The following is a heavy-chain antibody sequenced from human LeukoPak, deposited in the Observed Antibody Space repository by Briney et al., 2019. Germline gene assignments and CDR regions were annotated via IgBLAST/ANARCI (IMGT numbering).Heavy chain of an antibody. Sequence: ASVKVSCKASGYTFTGYYTHWVRQAPGHGLEWMGWINPKTLGTNYAQKFRGRVTMTRDTSITTVYMELSSLRSDDTAVYYCARDSLSDDSSGYYDFWGQGTLVTVST. D-gene: IGHD3-22*01. CDR2: INPKTLGT. V-gene: IGHV1-2*02. J-gene: IGHJ4*02. CDR1: GYTFTGYY. CDR3: ARDSLSDDSSGYYDF.